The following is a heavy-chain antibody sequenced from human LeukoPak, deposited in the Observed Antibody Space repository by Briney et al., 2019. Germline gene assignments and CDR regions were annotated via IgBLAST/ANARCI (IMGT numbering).Heavy chain of an antibody. Sequence: ASVKVSCKASGYTFTGYYMHWVRQAPGQGLEWMGWINPNSGGTNYAQKFQGRVTMTRDTSISTAYMELSRLRSDDTAVYYCARDTDTAIHQDYYYGMDVWGQGTTVTVSS. CDR3: ARDTDTAIHQDYYYGMDV. J-gene: IGHJ6*02. CDR2: INPNSGGT. D-gene: IGHD5-18*01. V-gene: IGHV1-2*02. CDR1: GYTFTGYY.